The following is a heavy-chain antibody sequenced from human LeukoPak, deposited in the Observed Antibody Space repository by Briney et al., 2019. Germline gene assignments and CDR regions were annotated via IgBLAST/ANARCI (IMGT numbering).Heavy chain of an antibody. D-gene: IGHD3-22*01. Sequence: PGGSLRLSCAASGFTFSSYWMNWARQAPGKGLEWVASINHNGNVNYYVDSVKGRFTISRDNAKNSLYLQMNSLRAEDTAVYYCARDYDSKGTIFDYWGQGTLVTVSS. CDR1: GFTFSSYW. CDR2: INHNGNVN. CDR3: ARDYDSKGTIFDY. V-gene: IGHV3-7*01. J-gene: IGHJ4*02.